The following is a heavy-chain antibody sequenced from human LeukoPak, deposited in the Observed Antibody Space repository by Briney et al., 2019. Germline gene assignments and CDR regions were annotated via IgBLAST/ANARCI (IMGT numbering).Heavy chain of an antibody. CDR3: ARPIRFRYYYYGMDV. Sequence: SETLSLTCAVYGGSFSGYYWSWIRQPPGKGLEWIGEINHNGSTNYNPSLKSRVTISVDTSKNQFSLKLSSVTAADTAVYYCARPIRFRYYYYGMDVWGQGTTVTVSS. V-gene: IGHV4-34*01. CDR1: GGSFSGYY. D-gene: IGHD4-17*01. J-gene: IGHJ6*02. CDR2: INHNGST.